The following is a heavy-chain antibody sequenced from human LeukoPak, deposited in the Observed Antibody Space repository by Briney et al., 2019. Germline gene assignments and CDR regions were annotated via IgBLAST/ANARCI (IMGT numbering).Heavy chain of an antibody. CDR2: IYHSGST. CDR1: GGYISSGGYS. CDR3: ARGGSIASLVRGVTMPYYFDY. D-gene: IGHD3-10*01. Sequence: SETLSLTCAVSGGYISSGGYSWSWIRQPPGKGLEWIGYIYHSGSTYYNPSLKSRVTISVDRSKNQFSLKLSSVTAADTAVYYCARGGSIASLVRGVTMPYYFDYWGQGTLVTVSS. V-gene: IGHV4-30-2*01. J-gene: IGHJ4*02.